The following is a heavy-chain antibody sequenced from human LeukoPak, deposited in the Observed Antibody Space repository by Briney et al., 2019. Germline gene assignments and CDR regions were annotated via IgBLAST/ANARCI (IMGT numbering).Heavy chain of an antibody. CDR2: VSGSGGNT. Sequence: GGSLRLSCAASGFTFTNSAMTWVRQAPGKGLEWVSTVSGSGGNTYYADSVKGRFTISRDNAKNSLYLQMNSLRSEDTAVYYCARAGGVYWGQGTLVTVSS. CDR1: GFTFTNSA. D-gene: IGHD3-16*01. J-gene: IGHJ4*02. V-gene: IGHV3-23*01. CDR3: ARAGGVY.